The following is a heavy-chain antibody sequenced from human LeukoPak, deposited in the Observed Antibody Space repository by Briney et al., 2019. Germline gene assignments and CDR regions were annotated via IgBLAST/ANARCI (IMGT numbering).Heavy chain of an antibody. J-gene: IGHJ4*02. CDR1: GGSISSGDYY. CDR3: ARSEWGNYFDY. Sequence: SETLSLTCTVSGGSISSGDYYWSWIRQPPGKGLEWIGYIDYGGSTYYNPALKSRFTIALYTYKNQFSLKLSPVTAADTAVYYCARSEWGNYFDYWGQGTLVTVSS. CDR2: IDYGGST. V-gene: IGHV4-30-4*01. D-gene: IGHD7-27*01.